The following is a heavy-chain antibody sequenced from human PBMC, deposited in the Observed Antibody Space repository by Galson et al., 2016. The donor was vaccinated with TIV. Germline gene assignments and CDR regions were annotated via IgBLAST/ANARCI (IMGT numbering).Heavy chain of an antibody. CDR2: IIPLFGEA. Sequence: SVKVSCQASGDTFSSFVISWVRQAPGQGLEWMGGIIPLFGEAHYAQKFQGRVTISADESTSTVYMELSGLRSGDTAMYYCAKCRNTVMDTYYYYYGPVVRGQGTTVTVSS. CDR1: GDTFSSFV. CDR3: AKCRNTVMDTYYYYYGPVV. D-gene: IGHD5-18*01. V-gene: IGHV1-69*13. J-gene: IGHJ6*02.